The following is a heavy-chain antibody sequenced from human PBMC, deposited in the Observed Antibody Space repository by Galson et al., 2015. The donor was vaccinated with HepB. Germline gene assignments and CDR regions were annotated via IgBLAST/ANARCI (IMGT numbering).Heavy chain of an antibody. J-gene: IGHJ5*02. CDR1: GYSFTSYW. Sequence: QSGAEVKKPGESLKISCKGSGYSFTSYWIGWVRQMPGKGLEWMGIIYPGDSDTRYSPSFQGQVTISADKSISTAYLQWSSLKASDTAMYYCARRPRNGLTGYGVRWFDPWGQGTLVTVSS. CDR2: IYPGDSDT. D-gene: IGHD3-9*01. CDR3: ARRPRNGLTGYGVRWFDP. V-gene: IGHV5-51*01.